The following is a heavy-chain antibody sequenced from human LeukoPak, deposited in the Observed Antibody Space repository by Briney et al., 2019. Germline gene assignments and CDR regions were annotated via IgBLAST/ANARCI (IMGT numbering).Heavy chain of an antibody. V-gene: IGHV1-18*01. CDR3: ARDNDKVVDH. J-gene: IGHJ4*01. D-gene: IGHD1-1*01. CDR2: ITAYNGNR. Sequence: ASVKVSCKTSGYTFSNYGISWVRQAPGQGLEWMGWITAYNGNRLYAQRFQGRITLTTDTSTSTSYMELRSLEYNDTAIYYCARDNDKVVDHWGQGTLVTVSS. CDR1: GYTFSNYG.